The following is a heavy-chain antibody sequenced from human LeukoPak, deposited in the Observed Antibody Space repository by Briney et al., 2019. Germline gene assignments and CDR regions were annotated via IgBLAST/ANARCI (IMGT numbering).Heavy chain of an antibody. D-gene: IGHD5-24*01. V-gene: IGHV3-23*01. CDR3: AKTGTEDGYNIYFDH. J-gene: IGHJ4*02. Sequence: GGSLRLSCAASGFTFSGSAMSWVRQAPGGGLEWISTISGRGGSAYYADSVQGRFTISRDNSKNTLYLQINSLRGEDTALYYCAKTGTEDGYNIYFDHWGQGTLVTVSS. CDR1: GFTFSGSA. CDR2: ISGRGGSA.